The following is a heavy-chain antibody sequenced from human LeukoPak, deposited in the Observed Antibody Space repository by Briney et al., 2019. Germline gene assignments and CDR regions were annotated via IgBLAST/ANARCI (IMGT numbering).Heavy chain of an antibody. CDR3: AIDYGDYDNYFDY. CDR1: GFTFSSYA. CDR2: ISGSGGST. J-gene: IGHJ4*02. V-gene: IGHV3-23*01. D-gene: IGHD4-17*01. Sequence: TGGSLRLSCAASGFTFSSYAMSWVRQAPGKGLEWVSAISGSGGSTYYADSVKGRFTISRDNSKNTLYLQMNSLRAEDTAVYYCAIDYGDYDNYFDYWGQGTLVTVSS.